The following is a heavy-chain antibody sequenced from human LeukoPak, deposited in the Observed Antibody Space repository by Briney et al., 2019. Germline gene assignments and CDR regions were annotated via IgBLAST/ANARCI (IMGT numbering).Heavy chain of an antibody. CDR1: GFTFSSYA. D-gene: IGHD3-10*01. CDR2: INDSGGNT. CDR3: AKTSAGIRGGYFDY. J-gene: IGHJ4*02. Sequence: GGSLRLSCAASGFTFSSYAMSWVRQAPGKGLEWVSLINDSGGNTYYADSVKGRFTISRDNSKNTLFLQMSSLRAEDTAVYYCAKTSAGIRGGYFDYWGREPWSPSPQ. V-gene: IGHV3-23*01.